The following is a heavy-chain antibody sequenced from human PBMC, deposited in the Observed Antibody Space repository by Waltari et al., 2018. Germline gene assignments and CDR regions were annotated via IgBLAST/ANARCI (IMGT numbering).Heavy chain of an antibody. CDR3: ARDLLMVRGVIANYYYYGMDV. D-gene: IGHD3-10*01. J-gene: IGHJ6*02. Sequence: QVQLVESGGGVVQPGRSLRLSCAASGFTFSSYAMHWVRQAPGKGLEWVAVISYDGRNKYYADSVKGRFTISRDNSKNTLDLQMNSLRAEDTAVYYCARDLLMVRGVIANYYYYGMDVWGQGTTVTVSS. CDR2: ISYDGRNK. CDR1: GFTFSSYA. V-gene: IGHV3-30*01.